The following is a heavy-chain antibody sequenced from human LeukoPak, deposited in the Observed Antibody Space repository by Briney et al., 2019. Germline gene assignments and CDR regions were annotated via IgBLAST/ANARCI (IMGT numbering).Heavy chain of an antibody. CDR1: GFTFSNAW. D-gene: IGHD2-2*02. V-gene: IGHV3-15*01. J-gene: IGHJ4*02. Sequence: GGSLRLSCAASGFTFSNAWMSWVRQAPGKGLEWVGRIKSKTDGGTTDYAAPVKGRSTISRDDSKNTLYLQMNSLKTEDTAVYYCTTDPDIVVVPAAILSDYWGQGTLVTVSS. CDR3: TTDPDIVVVPAAILSDY. CDR2: IKSKTDGGTT.